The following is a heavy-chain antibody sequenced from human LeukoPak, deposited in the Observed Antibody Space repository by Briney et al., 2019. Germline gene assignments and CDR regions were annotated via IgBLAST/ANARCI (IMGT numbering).Heavy chain of an antibody. Sequence: SETLSLTCSVSGGSISTYLWSWIRQPAGKGLEWIGHISASGTTNYNASLKSRVTMSADTSKNQFSLRLNSVTAADTAVYYCAREGYNLGTDFWGQGTLVTVSS. CDR1: GGSISTYL. J-gene: IGHJ4*02. CDR3: AREGYNLGTDF. V-gene: IGHV4-4*07. D-gene: IGHD5-18*01. CDR2: ISASGTT.